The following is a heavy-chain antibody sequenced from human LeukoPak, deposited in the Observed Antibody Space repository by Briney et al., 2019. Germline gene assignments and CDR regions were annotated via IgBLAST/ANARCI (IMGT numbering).Heavy chain of an antibody. CDR3: AKDPRMVRAPASGY. Sequence: GGSLRLSWAASGFTFSSYAMSWVSQAPGKGLEWVSAISGSGGSTYYADSVKGRFTISRDNSKNTLYLQMNSLRAEDTAVYYCAKDPRMVRAPASGYWGQGTLVTVSS. D-gene: IGHD3-10*01. V-gene: IGHV3-23*01. J-gene: IGHJ4*02. CDR2: ISGSGGST. CDR1: GFTFSSYA.